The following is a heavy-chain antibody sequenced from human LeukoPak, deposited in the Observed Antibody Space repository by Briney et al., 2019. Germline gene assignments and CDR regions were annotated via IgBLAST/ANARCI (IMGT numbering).Heavy chain of an antibody. D-gene: IGHD6-13*01. Sequence: SGPTLVNPTQTLTLTCTFSGFSLSTSGVGVGWIRQPPGKALEWLALIYWNDDKRYSPSLKSRLTITKDTSKNQVVLTMTNMDPVDTATYYCAYSRDLSSSWYRGPAYFQHWGQGTLVTVSS. J-gene: IGHJ1*01. CDR3: AYSRDLSSSWYRGPAYFQH. V-gene: IGHV2-5*01. CDR1: GFSLSTSGVG. CDR2: IYWNDDK.